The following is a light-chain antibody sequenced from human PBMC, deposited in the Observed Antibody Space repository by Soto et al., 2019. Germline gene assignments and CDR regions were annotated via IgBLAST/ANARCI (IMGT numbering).Light chain of an antibody. V-gene: IGKV4-1*01. Sequence: DIVMTQSPDSLAVSLGERATINCKSSQSVLYSSNNKNYLAWYQQKPGQPPKVVIYWASSRESGVPDRFSGSGSGTDFTLTISSLQAEDVAVYYCQQYYNTPFTFGPGTKVDI. CDR2: WAS. CDR1: QSVLYSSNNKNY. J-gene: IGKJ3*01. CDR3: QQYYNTPFT.